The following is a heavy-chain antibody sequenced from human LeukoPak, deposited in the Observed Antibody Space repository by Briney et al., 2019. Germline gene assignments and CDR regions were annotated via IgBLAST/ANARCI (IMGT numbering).Heavy chain of an antibody. CDR3: AKASYYDSSGYQGDYFDY. D-gene: IGHD3-22*01. Sequence: PGGSLRLSCAASGFTFSSYGMHWVRQAPGKGLEWVAVISYDGSNKYYADSVKGRFTISRDNSKNTLCLQMNSLRAEDTAVYYCAKASYYDSSGYQGDYFDYWGQGTLVTVSS. CDR1: GFTFSSYG. J-gene: IGHJ4*02. CDR2: ISYDGSNK. V-gene: IGHV3-30*18.